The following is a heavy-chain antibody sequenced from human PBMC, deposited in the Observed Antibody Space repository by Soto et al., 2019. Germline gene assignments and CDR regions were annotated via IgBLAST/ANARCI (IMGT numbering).Heavy chain of an antibody. CDR3: ARGGYYDSSGTLKWEYYFDY. D-gene: IGHD3-22*01. CDR1: GYTFTSYY. CDR2: VNPSGGST. Sequence: ASVKVSCKASGYTFTSYYMHWVRQAPGQGLEWMGIVNPSGGSTSYAQKFQGRVTMTRDTSTSTVYMELSSLRSEDTAVYYCARGGYYDSSGTLKWEYYFDYWGQGTLVTVSS. V-gene: IGHV1-46*01. J-gene: IGHJ4*02.